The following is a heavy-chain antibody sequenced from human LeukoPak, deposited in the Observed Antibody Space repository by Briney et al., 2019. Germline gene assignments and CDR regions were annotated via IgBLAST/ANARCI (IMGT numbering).Heavy chain of an antibody. Sequence: GESLKISCKGSGYSFTSYWIGWVRQMPGKGLEWMGIIYPGDSYTNYSPSFQGHVTISADKSISTAYLQWSSLKASDTAMYYCARDPTMIVDLTHYYYYGMDVWGQGTTVTVSS. CDR2: IYPGDSYT. CDR1: GYSFTSYW. J-gene: IGHJ6*02. V-gene: IGHV5-51*01. D-gene: IGHD3-22*01. CDR3: ARDPTMIVDLTHYYYYGMDV.